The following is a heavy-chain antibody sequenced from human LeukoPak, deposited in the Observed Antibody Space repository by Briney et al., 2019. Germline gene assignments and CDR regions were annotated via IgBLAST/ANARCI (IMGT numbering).Heavy chain of an antibody. CDR1: GFTFSSYW. Sequence: GGSLRLSCAASGFTFSSYWMSWVRQAPGKGLEWVANIKQDGSEKYYVDSVKGRFTISRDNAKNSLYLQMNSLRAEDTAVYYCANRGGPYDYVWGSQFDYWGQGTLVTVSS. CDR2: IKQDGSEK. V-gene: IGHV3-7*01. CDR3: ANRGGPYDYVWGSQFDY. J-gene: IGHJ4*02. D-gene: IGHD3-16*01.